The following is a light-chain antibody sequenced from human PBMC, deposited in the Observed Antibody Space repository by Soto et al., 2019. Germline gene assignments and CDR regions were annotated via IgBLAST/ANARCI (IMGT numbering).Light chain of an antibody. Sequence: DIQMTQSPSTLSGSVGDRVTITCRASQTISSWLAWYQQKPGKPPKLLILNASTLGSGVPSRFSGSGSGTEFTLTISGLQPDDFATYYCQHCDTSWPFGQGTKVDIK. CDR1: QTISSW. J-gene: IGKJ1*01. CDR2: NAS. V-gene: IGKV1-5*01. CDR3: QHCDTSWP.